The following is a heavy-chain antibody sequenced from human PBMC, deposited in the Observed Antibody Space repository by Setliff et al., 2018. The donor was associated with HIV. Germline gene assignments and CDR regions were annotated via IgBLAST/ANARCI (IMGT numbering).Heavy chain of an antibody. V-gene: IGHV1-2*06. CDR1: GYTFTNYA. Sequence: ASVKVSCKASGYTFTNYAIHWVRQAPGQGLEWMGRINPNMGDTQYAQKFQGRIIMTRDTPINTVYMELSSLTSDDTTLYYCARQDIPTGYYLFDYWGQGTQVTVSS. D-gene: IGHD3-9*01. J-gene: IGHJ4*02. CDR2: INPNMGDT. CDR3: ARQDIPTGYYLFDY.